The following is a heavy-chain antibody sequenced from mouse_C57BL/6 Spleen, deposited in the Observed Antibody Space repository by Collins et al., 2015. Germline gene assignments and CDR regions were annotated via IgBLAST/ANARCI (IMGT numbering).Heavy chain of an antibody. CDR2: IYPGNSDT. V-gene: IGHV1-5*01. D-gene: IGHD2-4*01. CDR1: GYTFTSYW. J-gene: IGHJ4*01. CDR3: TSWGSYDYDEDAMDY. Sequence: EVQLQQSGTVLARPGASVKMSCKTSGYTFTSYWMHWVKQRPGQGLEWIGAIYPGNSDTSYNQKFKGKAKLTAVTSASTAYMELSSLTNEDSAVYYCTSWGSYDYDEDAMDYWGQGTSVTVSS.